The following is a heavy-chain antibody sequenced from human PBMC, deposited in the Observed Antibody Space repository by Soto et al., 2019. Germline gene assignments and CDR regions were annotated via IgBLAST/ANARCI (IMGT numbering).Heavy chain of an antibody. CDR3: ARGRGFVMLRWFDP. D-gene: IGHD2-8*01. CDR2: INHSGST. CDR1: GGSFSGYY. J-gene: IGHJ5*02. V-gene: IGHV4-34*01. Sequence: QVQLQQWGAGLLKPSETLSLTCAVYGGSFSGYYWSWIRQPPGKGLEWIGEINHSGSTNYNPSLKSRVTISVDTSKNQFSLKLSSVPAADTAVDYCARGRGFVMLRWFDPWGQGTLVTVSS.